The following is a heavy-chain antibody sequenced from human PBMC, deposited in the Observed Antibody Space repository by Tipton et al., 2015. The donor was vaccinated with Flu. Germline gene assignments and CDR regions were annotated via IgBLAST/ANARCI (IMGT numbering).Heavy chain of an antibody. J-gene: IGHJ4*02. Sequence: SLRLSCAASGFTFSSYWMSWIRQAPGKGLEWVANINQDGSEKYYVDSVKGRFTISRDNAKNSLYLQMNSLRAEDTAVYYCARDMYSPYSGSYVDYWGQGTLVTVSS. CDR2: INQDGSEK. D-gene: IGHD1-26*01. V-gene: IGHV3-7*01. CDR1: GFTFSSYW. CDR3: ARDMYSPYSGSYVDY.